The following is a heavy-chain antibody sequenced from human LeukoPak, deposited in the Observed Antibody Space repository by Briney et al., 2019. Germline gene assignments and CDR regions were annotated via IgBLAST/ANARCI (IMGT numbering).Heavy chain of an antibody. CDR3: ASAGRGGSWDRLFDI. CDR2: VDYSGST. Sequence: SETLSLTCTVSGGSISGYYWSWIRQPPGKGLEWIGYVDYSGSTNYNPSLKSRVTISVDTSKNQFSLKLSSVTAADTAVYYCASAGRGGSWDRLFDIGGQGKMVPVSS. J-gene: IGHJ3*02. V-gene: IGHV4-59*01. CDR1: GGSISGYY. D-gene: IGHD2-15*01.